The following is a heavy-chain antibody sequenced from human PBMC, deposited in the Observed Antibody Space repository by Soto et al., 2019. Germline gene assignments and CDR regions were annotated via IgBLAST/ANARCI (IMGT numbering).Heavy chain of an antibody. V-gene: IGHV3-30-3*01. CDR2: ISYDGSNK. CDR3: ARDWGVVAARLVDYYYGMDV. D-gene: IGHD2-15*01. J-gene: IGHJ6*02. CDR1: GFTFSSYA. Sequence: GGSLRLSCATSGFTFSSYAMHWVRQAPGKGLEWVAVISYDGSNKYYADSVKGRFTIPRDNSKNTLYLQMNSLGAEDTAVYYCARDWGVVAARLVDYYYGMDVWGQGTTVTVSS.